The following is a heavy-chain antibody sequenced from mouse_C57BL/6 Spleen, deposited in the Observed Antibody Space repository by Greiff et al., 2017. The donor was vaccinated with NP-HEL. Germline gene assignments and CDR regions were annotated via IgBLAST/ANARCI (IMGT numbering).Heavy chain of an antibody. V-gene: IGHV1-80*01. Sequence: QVQLQQPGAELVKPGASVKISCKASGYAFSSYWMNWVKQRPGKGLEWIGQIYPGDGDTNYNGKFKGKATLTADKSSSTAYMQLSSLTSEDSAVYFCARSIGLRSYWYFDVWGTGTTVTVSS. CDR3: ARSIGLRSYWYFDV. D-gene: IGHD2-4*01. CDR1: GYAFSSYW. CDR2: IYPGDGDT. J-gene: IGHJ1*03.